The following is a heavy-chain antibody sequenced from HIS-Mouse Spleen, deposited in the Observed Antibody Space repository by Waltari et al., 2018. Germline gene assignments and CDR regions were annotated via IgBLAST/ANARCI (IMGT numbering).Heavy chain of an antibody. J-gene: IGHJ3*02. CDR1: GFTFSSNA. Sequence: QVQLVESGGGVVQPGRSLRLSFASFGFTFSSNAMHWVRQAPGKGLEWVAVISYDGSNKYYADSVKGRFTISRDNSKNTLYLQMNSLRAEDTAVYYCARVNGIAVAGTDAFDIWGQGTMVTVSS. CDR3: ARVNGIAVAGTDAFDI. CDR2: ISYDGSNK. D-gene: IGHD6-19*01. V-gene: IGHV3-30-3*01.